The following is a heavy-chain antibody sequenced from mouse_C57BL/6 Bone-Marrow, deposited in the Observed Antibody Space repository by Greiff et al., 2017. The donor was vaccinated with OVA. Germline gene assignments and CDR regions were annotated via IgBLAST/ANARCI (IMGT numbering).Heavy chain of an antibody. CDR2: ISYSGST. CDR3: ARSYYYGSSYDYFDY. J-gene: IGHJ2*01. Sequence: EVKLMESGPGLAKPSQTLSLTCSVTGYSITSDYWNWIRKFPGNKLEYMGYISYSGSTYYNPSLKSRISITRDTSKNQYYLQLKSLTTEDTATYYCARSYYYGSSYDYFDYWGQGTTLTVSS. D-gene: IGHD1-1*01. V-gene: IGHV3-8*01. CDR1: GYSITSDY.